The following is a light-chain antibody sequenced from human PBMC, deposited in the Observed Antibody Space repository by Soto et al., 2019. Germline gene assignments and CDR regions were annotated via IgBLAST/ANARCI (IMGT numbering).Light chain of an antibody. CDR2: NND. Sequence: QPVLTQLPSASGTPGQRVTISCSGSTSNIGANNVNWYQQLPGTAPKLLSSNNDQRPSGVPDRFSGSKSGTSASLAISGLQSEDDADYDCPAWDDSLYGRVFGSGTKLTVL. CDR1: TSNIGANN. CDR3: PAWDDSLYGRV. J-gene: IGLJ1*01. V-gene: IGLV1-44*01.